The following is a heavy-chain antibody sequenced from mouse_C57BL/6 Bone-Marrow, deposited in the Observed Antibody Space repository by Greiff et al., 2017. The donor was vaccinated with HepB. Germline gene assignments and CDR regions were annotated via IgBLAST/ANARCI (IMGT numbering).Heavy chain of an antibody. D-gene: IGHD1-1*01. V-gene: IGHV1-54*01. CDR2: INPGSGGT. J-gene: IGHJ2*01. Sequence: VQLQQSGAELVRPGTSVKVSCKASGYAFTNYLIEWVKQRPGQGLEWIGVINPGSGGTNYNEKFKGKATLTADKSSSTAYMQLSSLTSEDSAVYFCAIRLLRFPYFDYWGKGTTLTVSS. CDR3: AIRLLRFPYFDY. CDR1: GYAFTNYL.